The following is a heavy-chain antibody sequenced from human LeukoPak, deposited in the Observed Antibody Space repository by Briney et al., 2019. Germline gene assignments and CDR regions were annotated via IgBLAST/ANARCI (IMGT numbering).Heavy chain of an antibody. Sequence: GGSLRLSCAASGFTFSSYGMHWVRQAPGKGLEWVAFIRYDGSNKYYADSVKGRFTISRDNSKNTLYLQINSLRAEDTAVYYCAKPHILRYFDWLPGNWGQGTLVTVSS. CDR1: GFTFSSYG. CDR3: AKPHILRYFDWLPGN. CDR2: IRYDGSNK. D-gene: IGHD3-9*01. J-gene: IGHJ4*02. V-gene: IGHV3-30*02.